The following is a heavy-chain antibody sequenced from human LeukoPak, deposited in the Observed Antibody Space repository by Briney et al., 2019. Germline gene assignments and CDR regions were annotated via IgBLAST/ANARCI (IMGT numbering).Heavy chain of an antibody. D-gene: IGHD3-10*01. CDR1: GFTVSTYG. CDR2: IWYRESTA. Sequence: PGGSLRLSCVVSGFTVSTYGMHWVRQAPGKGLEWVAVIWYRESTADYAESVKGRFTISRDNAKNSLYLQMNSLRAEDTAVYYCAREALGELSGAFDIWGQGTMVTVSS. V-gene: IGHV3-33*08. CDR3: AREALGELSGAFDI. J-gene: IGHJ3*02.